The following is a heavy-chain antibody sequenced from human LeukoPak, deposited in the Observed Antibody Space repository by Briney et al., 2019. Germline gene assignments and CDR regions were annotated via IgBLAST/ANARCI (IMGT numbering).Heavy chain of an antibody. Sequence: GGSLRLSCAASGFTFSSYAMSWVRQAPGKGLEWVSTISGSDTNTYYADSVKGRFTISRDNSKNTMYLQLNSLRAEDTALYYCAKSKSSYGLLDYWGQGTLVTVSP. J-gene: IGHJ4*02. CDR1: GFTFSSYA. V-gene: IGHV3-23*01. CDR2: ISGSDTNT. D-gene: IGHD5-18*01. CDR3: AKSKSSYGLLDY.